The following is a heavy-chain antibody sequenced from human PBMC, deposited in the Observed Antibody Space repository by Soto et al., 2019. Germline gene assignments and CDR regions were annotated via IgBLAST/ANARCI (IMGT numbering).Heavy chain of an antibody. CDR1: GVSISIPNW. CDR3: ARGKFYAFDI. Sequence: QVQLQESGPGLVKPSGTLSLTCAVSGVSISIPNWWAWVRQAPGKGLEWIGEIDHSGTTNYNPSPNSLVTISLDRSKNQFSLRLTSVAAADTAVYFCARGKFYAFDIWGQGTMVTVSS. J-gene: IGHJ3*02. V-gene: IGHV4-4*02. CDR2: IDHSGTT.